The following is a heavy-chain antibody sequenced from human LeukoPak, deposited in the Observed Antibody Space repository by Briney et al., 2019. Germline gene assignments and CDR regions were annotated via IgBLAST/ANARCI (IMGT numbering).Heavy chain of an antibody. CDR2: INHSGNT. J-gene: IGHJ4*02. V-gene: IGHV4-34*01. CDR1: GGSFSGYY. CDR3: ATARAFDY. Sequence: SETLSLTCAVYGGSFSGYYWSWIRQPPGKGLEWIGEINHSGNTNYNPSLKSRVTISVDTSKNQFSLKLSSVTAADTAVYYCATARAFDYWGQGTLVTVSS.